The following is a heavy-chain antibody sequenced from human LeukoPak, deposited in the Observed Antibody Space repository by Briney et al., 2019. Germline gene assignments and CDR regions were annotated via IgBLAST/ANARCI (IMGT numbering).Heavy chain of an antibody. CDR1: GGTFSSYA. J-gene: IGHJ3*02. CDR2: IIPILGIA. D-gene: IGHD3-22*01. CDR3: ARVSKKPSNYDSSGWGAFDI. V-gene: IGHV1-69*04. Sequence: GASVKVSCKASGGTFSSYAISWVRQAPGQGLEWMGRIIPILGIANYAQKFQGRVTITADKSTSTAYMELSSLRSEDTAVYYCARVSKKPSNYDSSGWGAFDIWGQGTMVTVSS.